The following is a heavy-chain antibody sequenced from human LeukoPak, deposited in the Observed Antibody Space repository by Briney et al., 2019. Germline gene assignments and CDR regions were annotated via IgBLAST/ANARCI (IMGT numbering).Heavy chain of an antibody. CDR3: GRHGSGWSFDY. Sequence: PSETLSLTCTVSGASISGYYWSWIRHPPGKGLEWFGYISYSGSTTYNPSPTSRVSISVDTSKNQFSLTLSSLTAADTAVYYWGRHGSGWSFDYWGQGTLITVSS. J-gene: IGHJ4*02. D-gene: IGHD6-19*01. CDR1: GASISGYY. V-gene: IGHV4-59*08. CDR2: ISYSGST.